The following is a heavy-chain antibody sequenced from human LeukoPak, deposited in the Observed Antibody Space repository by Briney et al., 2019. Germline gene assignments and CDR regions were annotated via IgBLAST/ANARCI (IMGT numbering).Heavy chain of an antibody. J-gene: IGHJ4*02. CDR3: ARDPDEMLGVSFDF. V-gene: IGHV3-74*01. CDR1: GFTFRTYW. Sequence: GGSLRLSCAVSGFTFRTYWMHWVRQVPGEGLVWVSRINEDGSITNYADSVKGRFSISRDNAKNSLYLQMNSLSAEDTAVYYCARDPDEMLGVSFDFWGQGTLVTVSS. CDR2: INEDGSIT. D-gene: IGHD3-10*01.